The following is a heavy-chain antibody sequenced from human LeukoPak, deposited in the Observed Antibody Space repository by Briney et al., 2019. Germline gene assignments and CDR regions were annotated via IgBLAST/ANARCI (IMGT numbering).Heavy chain of an antibody. V-gene: IGHV1-3*01. J-gene: IGHJ4*02. CDR3: AREVGSSWLLDY. D-gene: IGHD6-13*01. CDR2: INAGNGNT. CDR1: GYTFTSYA. Sequence: ASVKVSCKASGYTFTSYAMHWVRQAPGQRLEWMGWINAGNGNTKYSQKFQGRVTITRDASASTAYMELSSLRSEDTAVYYCAREVGSSWLLDYRGQGTLVTVSS.